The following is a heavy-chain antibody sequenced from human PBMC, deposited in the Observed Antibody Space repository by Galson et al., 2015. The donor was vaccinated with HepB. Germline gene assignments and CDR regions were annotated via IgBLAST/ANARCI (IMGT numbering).Heavy chain of an antibody. CDR1: GGSISSGSYY. Sequence: LSLTCTVSGGSISSGSYYWSLLRQPAGKGLEWIGRIYTSGSTNYNPSLKSRVTMSVDTSKNQFSLKLSSVTAADTAVYYCARDRDWEVILDYWGQGALVTVAS. D-gene: IGHD3-16*02. J-gene: IGHJ4*02. CDR3: ARDRDWEVILDY. V-gene: IGHV4-61*02. CDR2: IYTSGST.